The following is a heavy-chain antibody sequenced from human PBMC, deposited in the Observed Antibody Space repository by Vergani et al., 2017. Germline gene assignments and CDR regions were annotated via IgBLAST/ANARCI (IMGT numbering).Heavy chain of an antibody. Sequence: QVQLQESGPGLVKPSETLSLTCTVSGGSISSYYWSWIRQTPGKGLEWIGYIYYSGSTNYNPSLKSRVTISVDTSKNQFSLKLSSVTAADTAVYYCARGGGYSYGYVDYWGQGTLVTVSS. D-gene: IGHD5-18*01. J-gene: IGHJ4*02. CDR3: ARGGGYSYGYVDY. CDR2: IYYSGST. CDR1: GGSISSYY. V-gene: IGHV4-59*01.